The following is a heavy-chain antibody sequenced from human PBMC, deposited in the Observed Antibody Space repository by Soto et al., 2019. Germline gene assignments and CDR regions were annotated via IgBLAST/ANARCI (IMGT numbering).Heavy chain of an antibody. CDR2: IYYSGST. CDR3: ARTLTGYQYFDY. CDR1: GGSISSYY. J-gene: IGHJ4*02. V-gene: IGHV4-59*01. Sequence: PSETLSLTCTVSGGSISSYYWSWIRQPPGKGLEWIGYIYYSGSTNYNPSLKSRVTISVDTSKNQFSLKLSSVTAADTAVYYCARTLTGYQYFDYWGQGTLVTVSS. D-gene: IGHD3-9*01.